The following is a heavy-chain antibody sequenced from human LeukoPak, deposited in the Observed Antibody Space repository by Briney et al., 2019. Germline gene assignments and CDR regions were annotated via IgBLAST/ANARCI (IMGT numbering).Heavy chain of an antibody. V-gene: IGHV3-30*02. CDR2: IRYDGSNK. D-gene: IGHD6-6*01. Sequence: GESLKISCKGSGYTFTSYWIGWVRQAPGKGLEWVAFIRYDGSNKYYADSVKGRFTISRDNSKNTLYLQMNSLRAEDTAVYYCAKDRSIAARPDWFDPWGQGTLVTVSS. CDR3: AKDRSIAARPDWFDP. CDR1: GYTFTSYW. J-gene: IGHJ5*02.